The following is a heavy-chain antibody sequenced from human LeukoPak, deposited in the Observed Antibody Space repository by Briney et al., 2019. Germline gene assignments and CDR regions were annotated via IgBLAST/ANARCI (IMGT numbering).Heavy chain of an antibody. CDR2: INHSGST. CDR3: ARCPYYYDSSGYYYARPDRQMYFDY. D-gene: IGHD3-22*01. J-gene: IGHJ4*02. V-gene: IGHV4-34*01. Sequence: SETLSLTCAVYGGSFSGYYWSWIRQPPGKGLEWIGEINHSGSTNYHPSLKSRVTISVDTSKNQFSLKLSSVTAADTAVYYCARCPYYYDSSGYYYARPDRQMYFDYWGQGTLVTVSS. CDR1: GGSFSGYY.